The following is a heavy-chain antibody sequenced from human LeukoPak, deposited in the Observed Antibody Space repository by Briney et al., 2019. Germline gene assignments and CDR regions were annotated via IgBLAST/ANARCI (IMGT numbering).Heavy chain of an antibody. CDR2: ISSSGSTI. CDR1: GFTFSSYG. V-gene: IGHV3-48*04. Sequence: PGGSPRLSCAASGFTFSSYGMHCVRQAPGKGLEWVSYISSSGSTIYYADSVKGRFTISRDNAKNSLYLQMNSLRAEDTAVYYCARSTWYFDLWGRGTLVTVSS. J-gene: IGHJ2*01. CDR3: ARSTWYFDL.